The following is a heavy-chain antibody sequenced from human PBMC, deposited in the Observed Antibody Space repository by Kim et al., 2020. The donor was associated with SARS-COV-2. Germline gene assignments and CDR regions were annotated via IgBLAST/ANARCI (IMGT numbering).Heavy chain of an antibody. D-gene: IGHD5-12*01. Sequence: SETLSLTCTVSGGSISSSSYYWGWIRQPPGKGLEWIGSIYYSGSTYYNPSLKSRVTISVDTSKNQFSLKLSSVTAADTAVYYCARDGGYDGIDYWGQGT. V-gene: IGHV4-39*07. CDR3: ARDGGYDGIDY. J-gene: IGHJ4*02. CDR1: GGSISSSSYY. CDR2: IYYSGST.